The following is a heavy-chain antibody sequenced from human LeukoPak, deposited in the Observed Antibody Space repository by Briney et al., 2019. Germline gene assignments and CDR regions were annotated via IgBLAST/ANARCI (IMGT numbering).Heavy chain of an antibody. CDR1: GFTFDDYA. Sequence: GGSLRLSCAASGFTFDDYAMNWVRKAPGKGLEWISLISWDGGSTYYADSVKGRFTISRDNSKNSLYLQMNSMRAEDAALYYCAKGPPLASYYYYMDVWGKGTTVTVSS. J-gene: IGHJ6*03. CDR2: ISWDGGST. CDR3: AKGPPLASYYYYMDV. V-gene: IGHV3-43D*03.